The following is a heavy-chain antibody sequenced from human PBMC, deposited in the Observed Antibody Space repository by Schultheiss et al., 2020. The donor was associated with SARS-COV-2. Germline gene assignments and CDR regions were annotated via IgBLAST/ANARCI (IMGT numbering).Heavy chain of an antibody. Sequence: SETLSLTCAVYGGSFSGYYWSWIRQPPGKGLEWIGEINHSGSTNYNPSLKSRVTISVDTSKNQFSLKLSSVTAADTAVYYCARDYTSSSGSFDYWGQGTLVTVSS. CDR1: GGSFSGYY. J-gene: IGHJ4*02. V-gene: IGHV4-34*01. CDR2: INHSGST. D-gene: IGHD6-6*01. CDR3: ARDYTSSSGSFDY.